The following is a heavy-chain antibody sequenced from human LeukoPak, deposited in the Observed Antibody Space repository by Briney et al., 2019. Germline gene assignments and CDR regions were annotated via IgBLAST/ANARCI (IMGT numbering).Heavy chain of an antibody. CDR2: INHNSGCT. CDR3: ARADRRTLFDY. J-gene: IGHJ4*02. D-gene: IGHD2-15*01. Sequence: ASVKVSCKASGYTFNRYYMHWVRQAPGPGVEWMGWINHNSGCTNYAQQFQRRVTITSGTTISTADMELSRLRSEDTAVYYCARADRRTLFDYWGQGTRVTVSS. CDR1: GYTFNRYY. V-gene: IGHV1-2*02.